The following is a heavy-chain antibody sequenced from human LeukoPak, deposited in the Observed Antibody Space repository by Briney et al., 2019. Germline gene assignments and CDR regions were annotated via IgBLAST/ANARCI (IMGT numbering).Heavy chain of an antibody. D-gene: IGHD2-15*01. Sequence: PGGSLRLSCAASGFTFSSYWMHWVRQAPGKGLVWVSRVDSAGSSTNYADSVKGRFTISRDNAKNTLYLQMNSLRAEDTAVYYCTRGAVDCSGGSCYYLFDYWGQGTLVTVSS. CDR2: VDSAGSST. J-gene: IGHJ4*02. CDR1: GFTFSSYW. V-gene: IGHV3-74*01. CDR3: TRGAVDCSGGSCYYLFDY.